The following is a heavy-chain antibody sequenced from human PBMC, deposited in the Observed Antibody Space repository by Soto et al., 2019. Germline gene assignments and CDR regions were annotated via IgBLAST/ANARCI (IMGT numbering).Heavy chain of an antibody. J-gene: IGHJ6*02. CDR2: ISYDGSNK. CDR1: GFTFSSYG. D-gene: IGHD6-19*01. Sequence: GGSLRLSCAASGFTFSSYGMHWVRQAPGKGLEWVAVISYDGSNKYYADSVKGRFTISRDNSKNTLYLQMNSLRAEDTAVYYCAKGILYSSGWYLDVWRQGTTVTVSS. V-gene: IGHV3-30*18. CDR3: AKGILYSSGWYLDV.